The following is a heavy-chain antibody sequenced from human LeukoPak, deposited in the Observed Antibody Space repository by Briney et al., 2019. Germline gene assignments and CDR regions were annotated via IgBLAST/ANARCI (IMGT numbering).Heavy chain of an antibody. D-gene: IGHD2-2*03. V-gene: IGHV3-23*01. Sequence: PGGSLRLSCAASGFTFSSYAMSWVRQAPGKGMEWVSAISGSGGSTYYADSVKGRFTISRDNSKNTLYLQMHSLRAEDTAVYYCAKVGYCSSTSCPDGGFDYWGQGTLVTVSS. CDR3: AKVGYCSSTSCPDGGFDY. CDR2: ISGSGGST. J-gene: IGHJ4*02. CDR1: GFTFSSYA.